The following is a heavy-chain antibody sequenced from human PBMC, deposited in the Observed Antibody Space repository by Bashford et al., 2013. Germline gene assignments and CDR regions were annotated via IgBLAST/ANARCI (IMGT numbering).Heavy chain of an antibody. V-gene: IGHV4-59*13. CDR2: SITWEH. CDR3: ARGGAVFYCSSTSCPEYFQH. D-gene: IGHD2-2*01. CDR1: GGSISSYY. Sequence: SETLSLTCTVSGGSISSYYWSWIGSPRRDWSGLGISITWEHQLQPSLKSRVTISVDTSKNQFSLKLSSVTAADTAVYYCARGGAVFYCSSTSCPEYFQHWGQGTLVTVSS. J-gene: IGHJ1*01.